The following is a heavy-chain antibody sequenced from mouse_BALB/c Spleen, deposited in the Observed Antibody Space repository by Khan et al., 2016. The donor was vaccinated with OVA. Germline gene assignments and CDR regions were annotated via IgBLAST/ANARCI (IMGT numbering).Heavy chain of an antibody. Sequence: QVQLKQSGAELARPGASLKMSCKASGYTFTSYTIHWIKLRPGQGLEWIGYINPSNGYTNYNQKFKDKATLTAAKSSTTAYMQLSSLTSDDSAVYNCVRDGAYHRNDGWFAYWGQGTLVTVSA. J-gene: IGHJ3*01. D-gene: IGHD2-14*01. V-gene: IGHV1-4*01. CDR2: INPSNGYT. CDR3: VRDGAYHRNDGWFAY. CDR1: GYTFTSYT.